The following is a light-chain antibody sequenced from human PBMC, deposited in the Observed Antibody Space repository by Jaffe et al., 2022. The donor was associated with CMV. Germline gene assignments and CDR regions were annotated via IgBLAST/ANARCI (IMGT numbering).Light chain of an antibody. CDR1: QSVFYSSNNKNS. J-gene: IGKJ2*01. V-gene: IGKV4-1*01. Sequence: DIVMTQSPDSLAVSLGERATINCKSSQSVFYSSNNKNSLAWYQQKSGQPPKLLIYWASTRESGVPDRFSGSGSGTDFTLTISSLQAEDVAVYYCQQYYSSPYTFGQGTKLEIK. CDR3: QQYYSSPYT. CDR2: WAS.